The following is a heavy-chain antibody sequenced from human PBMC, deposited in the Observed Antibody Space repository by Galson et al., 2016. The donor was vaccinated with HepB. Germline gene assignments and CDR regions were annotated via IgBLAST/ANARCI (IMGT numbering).Heavy chain of an antibody. J-gene: IGHJ4*03. D-gene: IGHD6-19*01. CDR3: AKFHMAVTGNVGYFDY. Sequence: SLRLSCAASGFTFDTHAMNWVRQAPGKGLEWVSAISGSGLTTDYADSVKGRFTISRDNAKNTVSLQMSNLRVGDTAVYYCAKFHMAVTGNVGYFDYWGQGALVTVSS. CDR1: GFTFDTHA. V-gene: IGHV3-23*01. CDR2: ISGSGLTT.